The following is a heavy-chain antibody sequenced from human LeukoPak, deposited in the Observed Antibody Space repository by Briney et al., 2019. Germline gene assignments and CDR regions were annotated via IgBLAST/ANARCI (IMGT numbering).Heavy chain of an antibody. D-gene: IGHD3-10*01. CDR1: GGSISSYY. V-gene: IGHV4-59*12. J-gene: IGHJ3*02. CDR3: ARDGITMVRGVGFDAFDI. Sequence: PSETLSLTCTVSGGSISSYYWSWIRQPPGKGLEWIGYIYYSGSTNYNPSLKSRVTISVDTSKNQFSLKLSSVPAADTAVYYCARDGITMVRGVGFDAFDIWGQGTMVTVSS. CDR2: IYYSGST.